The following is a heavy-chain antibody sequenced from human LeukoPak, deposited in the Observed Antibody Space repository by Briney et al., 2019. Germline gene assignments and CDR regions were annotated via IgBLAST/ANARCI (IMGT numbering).Heavy chain of an antibody. V-gene: IGHV3-11*06. D-gene: IGHD2-15*01. CDR1: VFTFSDYY. Sequence: PGGSLRLSCAASVFTFSDYYMSWVRQAPGMGLEWVSYITSSSYTNYADSVKDRFTISRDNAKNSLYLQMNSLRDEDTAIYYCARLVVVAATPGYFDYWGQGTLVTVSS. J-gene: IGHJ4*02. CDR2: ITSSSYT. CDR3: ARLVVVAATPGYFDY.